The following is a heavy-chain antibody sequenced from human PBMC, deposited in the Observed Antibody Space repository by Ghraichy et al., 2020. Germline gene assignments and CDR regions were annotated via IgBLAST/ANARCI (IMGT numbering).Heavy chain of an antibody. D-gene: IGHD6-13*01. V-gene: IGHV4-61*03. CDR2: IYYSGSI. CDR1: GGSVSSGSYY. J-gene: IGHJ6*02. Sequence: SETLSLTCTVSGGSVSSGSYYWSWLRQPPGKGLEWIRDIYYSGSINYNPSLKRRVTITVDTSKNYFSLKLSSVTAADTAVYYCAREGSSSPNNGMDVWGQGTTVTVSS. CDR3: AREGSSSPNNGMDV.